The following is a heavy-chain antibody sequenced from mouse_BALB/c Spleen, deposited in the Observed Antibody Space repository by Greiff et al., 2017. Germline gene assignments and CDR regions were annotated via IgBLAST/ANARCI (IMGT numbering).Heavy chain of an antibody. V-gene: IGHV2-9*02. CDR2: IWAGGST. J-gene: IGHJ4*01. D-gene: IGHD2-14*01. CDR1: GFSLTSYG. Sequence: VQVVESGPGLVAPSQSLSITCTVSGFSLTSYGVHWVRQPPGKGLEWLGVIWAGGSTNYNSALMSRLSISKDNSKSQVFLKMNSLQTDDTAMYYCARDSYYRYDSGPGYYAMDYWGQGTSVTVSS. CDR3: ARDSYYRYDSGPGYYAMDY.